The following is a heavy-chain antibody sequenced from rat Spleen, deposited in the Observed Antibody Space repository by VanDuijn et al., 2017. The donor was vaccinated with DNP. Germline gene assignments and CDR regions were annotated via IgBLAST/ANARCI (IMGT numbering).Heavy chain of an antibody. CDR3: ARSIPAIRGYYFDY. CDR1: GFTFNNYW. D-gene: IGHD1-4*01. J-gene: IGHJ2*01. V-gene: IGHV5-31*01. Sequence: EVQLVESGGGLVQPGRSLKLSCVASGFTFNNYWMTWIRQVPGKGLEWVASITRSGGSTYYPDSVKGRFTISRDNAKSTLYLQVNSLRFEDTATYYCARSIPAIRGYYFDYWGQGVMVTVSS. CDR2: ITRSGGST.